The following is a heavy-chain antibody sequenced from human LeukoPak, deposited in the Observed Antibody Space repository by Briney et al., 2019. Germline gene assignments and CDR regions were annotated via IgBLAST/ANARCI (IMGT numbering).Heavy chain of an antibody. CDR2: IIPIFGTA. CDR1: GGTFSSYA. CDR3: ARVTLDSSGYYYPFDP. V-gene: IGHV1-69*05. Sequence: SVKVSCKASGGTFSSYAISLVRQAPGQGLEWMGGIIPIFGTANYAQKFQGRVTITTDESTSTAYMELSSLRSEDTAVYYCARVTLDSSGYYYPFDPWGQGTLVTVSS. D-gene: IGHD3-22*01. J-gene: IGHJ5*02.